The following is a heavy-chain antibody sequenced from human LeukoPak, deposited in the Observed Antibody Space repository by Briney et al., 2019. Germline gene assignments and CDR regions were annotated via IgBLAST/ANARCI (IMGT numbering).Heavy chain of an antibody. J-gene: IGHJ2*01. CDR2: IYYSGST. V-gene: IGHV4-59*01. CDR1: GGSISSYY. Sequence: SETLSLTRTVSGGSISSYYWSWIRQPPGKGLEWIGYIYYSGSTNYNPSLKSRVIISVDTSKNQFSLKLSSVTAADTAVYYCARMFRTYCGGDCYYWYFDLWGRGTLVTVSS. CDR3: ARMFRTYCGGDCYYWYFDL. D-gene: IGHD2-21*01.